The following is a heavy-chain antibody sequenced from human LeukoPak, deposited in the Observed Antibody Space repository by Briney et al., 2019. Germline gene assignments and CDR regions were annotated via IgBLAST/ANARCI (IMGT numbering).Heavy chain of an antibody. D-gene: IGHD3-22*01. CDR3: AKDGTSFISYYYDSSGFYDC. J-gene: IGHJ4*02. CDR1: GFPFSSYG. V-gene: IGHV3-33*06. Sequence: PGRPLRLSCAASGFPFSSYGMHWVRQAPGKGLEWVAVIWYDGSNKYYADSMKGRFTVSRDNSKNTLYLQVNTLRAEDTAVYYCAKDGTSFISYYYDSSGFYDCWGQGTLVTVSS. CDR2: IWYDGSNK.